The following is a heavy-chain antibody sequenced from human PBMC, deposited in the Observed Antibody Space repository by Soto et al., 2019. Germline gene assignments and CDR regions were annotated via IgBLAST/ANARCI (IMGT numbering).Heavy chain of an antibody. CDR3: ASSTLPAAMNWFDP. V-gene: IGHV1-3*01. CDR2: INAGNGNT. D-gene: IGHD2-2*01. CDR1: GYTFTSYA. Sequence: ASVKVSCKASGYTFTSYAMHWVRQAPGQRLEWMGWINAGNGNTKYSQKFQGTVTITRDTSASTAYMELSSLRSEDTAVYYCASSTLPAAMNWFDPWGQGTLVTVSS. J-gene: IGHJ5*02.